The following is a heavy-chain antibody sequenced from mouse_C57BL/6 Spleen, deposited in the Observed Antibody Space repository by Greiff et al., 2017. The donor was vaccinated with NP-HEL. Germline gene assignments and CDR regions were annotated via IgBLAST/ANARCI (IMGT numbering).Heavy chain of an antibody. D-gene: IGHD1-1*01. CDR2: IHPNSGST. Sequence: QVQLQQPGAELVKPGASVKLSCKASGYTFTSYWMHWVKQRPGQGLEWIGMIHPNSGSTNYNEKFKSKATLTVDKSSSTAYMQLSSLTSEDSAVYYCARSYYGSRLDYWGQGTTLTVSS. CDR1: GYTFTSYW. V-gene: IGHV1-64*01. J-gene: IGHJ2*01. CDR3: ARSYYGSRLDY.